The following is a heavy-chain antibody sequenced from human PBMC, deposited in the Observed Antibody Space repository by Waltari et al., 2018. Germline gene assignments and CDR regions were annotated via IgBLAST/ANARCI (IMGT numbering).Heavy chain of an antibody. Sequence: QVQLRQWGAGLLKPSETLSLTCAVYGGSFSGYHWSWIRQPPGKGLEWIGEINHSGTTNQNPSLKSRVTISVDTSKNQFSLKLTSVTAADTAVYYCARNWELRGGMDVWGKGTTVTVSS. CDR2: INHSGTT. V-gene: IGHV4-34*02. CDR3: ARNWELRGGMDV. CDR1: GGSFSGYH. J-gene: IGHJ6*03. D-gene: IGHD1-26*01.